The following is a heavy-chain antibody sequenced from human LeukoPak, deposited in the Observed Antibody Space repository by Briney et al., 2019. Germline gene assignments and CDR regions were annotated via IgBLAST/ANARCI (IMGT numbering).Heavy chain of an antibody. D-gene: IGHD2-2*01. CDR2: ISGSGVST. CDR1: GFRFSSYA. J-gene: IGHJ4*02. CDR3: VKVAVQTQVVPAAIFFDY. V-gene: IGHV3-23*01. Sequence: GGSLRLSCAASGFRFSSYAMSWVRQAPGKGLEWVSAISGSGVSTYYADSVKGRFTISRDNSKDTLYLQMNSLSAEDTAVYYCVKVAVQTQVVPAAIFFDYWGQGTLVTVSS.